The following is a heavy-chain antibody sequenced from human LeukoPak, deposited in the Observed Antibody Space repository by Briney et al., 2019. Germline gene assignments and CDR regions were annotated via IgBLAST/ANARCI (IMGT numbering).Heavy chain of an antibody. CDR2: VNHSGTT. J-gene: IGHJ4*02. V-gene: IGHV4-34*01. CDR1: GESFSGHY. Sequence: SETLSLTCTVYGESFSGHYWSWIRQPPGKGLEWIGEVNHSGTTNYNPSLKSRVTISVDTSKNQFSLKLRSVTAADTAVYYCARRASVAATLDYWGQGTLVTVSS. CDR3: ARRASVAATLDY. D-gene: IGHD2-15*01.